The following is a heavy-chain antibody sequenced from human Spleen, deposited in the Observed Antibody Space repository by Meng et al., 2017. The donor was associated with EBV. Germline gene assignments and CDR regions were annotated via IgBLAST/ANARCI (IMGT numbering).Heavy chain of an antibody. CDR1: GHTLTDYY. Sequence: QVQLVQAGAEVKKPGASVKVSCKASGHTLTDYYFSWVRQAPGQGLEWMGWISAYSGSTLYPQNVQGRVTMTTDTFTSTAYMEARNLRSDDTALYYCAWTSGTSPYYFDYWGQGTLVTVSS. V-gene: IGHV1-18*04. CDR3: AWTSGTSPYYFDY. D-gene: IGHD1-26*01. J-gene: IGHJ4*02. CDR2: ISAYSGST.